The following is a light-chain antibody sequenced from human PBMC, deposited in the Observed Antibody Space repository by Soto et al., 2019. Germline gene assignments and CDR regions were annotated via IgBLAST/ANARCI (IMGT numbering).Light chain of an antibody. J-gene: IGKJ1*01. CDR2: CAS. CDR3: HLYSSPPPLT. Sequence: DIVLTQSPGTMSLSPEERATLSCRASQSVSSGYLAWYQQKPDQAPSLLIYCASSRATGIADRFSGSGSGADVILTIISPEPDDFAGCYCHLYSSPPPLTSGHETQVEIE. CDR1: QSVSSGY. V-gene: IGKV3-20*01.